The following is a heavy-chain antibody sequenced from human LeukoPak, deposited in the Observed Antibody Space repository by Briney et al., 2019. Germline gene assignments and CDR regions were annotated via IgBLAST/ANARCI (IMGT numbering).Heavy chain of an antibody. J-gene: IGHJ4*02. CDR3: VKDGSGCVGGDFDY. D-gene: IGHD5-12*01. Sequence: GGSLRLSCSASGFTFSSYGIHWVRQAPGKGLEYVSGISSNGGSTYYADSVKARFTISRDNSKNTLYLQMTSLRAEDTAVYYCVKDGSGCVGGDFDYWGQGTLVTVSS. CDR1: GFTFSSYG. CDR2: ISSNGGST. V-gene: IGHV3-64D*06.